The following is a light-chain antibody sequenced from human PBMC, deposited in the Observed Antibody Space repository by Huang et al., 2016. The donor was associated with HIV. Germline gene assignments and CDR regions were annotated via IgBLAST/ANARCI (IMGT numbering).Light chain of an antibody. V-gene: IGKV1-39*01. CDR3: QQTYNFPYT. Sequence: DIEMTQPPSSLSASVGDSVTITCRASQSITGYLNWYQQKPGKAPELLIYAASTLQSGVPSRFSGSRSGTQFTLTITSLQPEDFATYYCQQTYNFPYTFGQGTKLEIK. CDR2: AAS. CDR1: QSITGY. J-gene: IGKJ2*01.